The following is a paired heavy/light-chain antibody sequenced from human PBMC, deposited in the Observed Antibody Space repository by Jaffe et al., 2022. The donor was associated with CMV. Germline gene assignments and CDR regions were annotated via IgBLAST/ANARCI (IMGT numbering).Light chain of an antibody. J-gene: IGLJ3*02. Sequence: QSVLTQPPSVSGAPGQRITISCTGSSSNIGAGYDVHWYQQLPGTAPKVLIYADRFRPAGVPDRVSGSKSGTSASLAITGLQAEDEADYYCQSYDSSLSGWVFGGGTKLTVL. CDR3: QSYDSSLSGWV. CDR2: ADR. CDR1: SSNIGAGYD. V-gene: IGLV1-40*01.
Heavy chain of an antibody. CDR3: ARAGRFSDNDCIDY. D-gene: IGHD3-3*01. V-gene: IGHV3-11*06. J-gene: IGHJ4*02. CDR1: GFTFSDYY. Sequence: VQLVESGGGLVKPGGSLRLSCAASGFTFSDYYMSWIRQAPGKGLEWVSYISSGGVYTNSADSVRGRFTISRDNPKNSLFLQMNSLRAEDSAVYYCARAGRFSDNDCIDYWGQGTLVTVSS. CDR2: ISSGGVYT.